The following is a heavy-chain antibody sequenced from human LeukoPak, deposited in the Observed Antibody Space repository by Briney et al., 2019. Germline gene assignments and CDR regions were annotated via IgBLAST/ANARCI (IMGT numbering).Heavy chain of an antibody. CDR1: GFTVSSNY. V-gene: IGHV3-53*01. J-gene: IGHJ4*02. Sequence: GGSLRLSCAASGFTVSSNYMSWVRQAPGKGLEWVSVIYSGGSTYYADSVKGRFAISRDNAKNTLYLQMNNLRAEDTAVYYCARRSAVAGTGDYWGQGTLVTVSS. CDR2: IYSGGST. D-gene: IGHD6-19*01. CDR3: ARRSAVAGTGDY.